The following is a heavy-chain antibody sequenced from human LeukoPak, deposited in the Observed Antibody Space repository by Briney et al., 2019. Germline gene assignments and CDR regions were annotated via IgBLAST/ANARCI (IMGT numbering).Heavy chain of an antibody. Sequence: PGGSLRLSCAASGFTFSSYWMGWVRQAPGRGLERVANIKGDGSEEYYVDTVKGLFTISRDNAKNSLYLHMNSLRAEDTAVYYCAKDQLRWRTVDAFDIWGQGTMVTVSS. CDR3: AKDQLRWRTVDAFDI. V-gene: IGHV3-7*05. CDR2: IKGDGSEE. CDR1: GFTFSSYW. J-gene: IGHJ3*02. D-gene: IGHD2-21*01.